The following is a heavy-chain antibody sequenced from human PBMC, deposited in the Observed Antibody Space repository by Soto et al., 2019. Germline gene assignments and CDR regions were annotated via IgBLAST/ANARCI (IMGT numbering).Heavy chain of an antibody. D-gene: IGHD2-2*01. CDR2: INGGNGNT. Sequence: QVQLVQSGAEVKTPGASVKVSCQASGYTFNTYAMHWVRQAPGQRLEWMGWINGGNGNTKYSQKFQGRVTITMDKSASTAYMELSSRRSEDKAVHYCGRVSGYCCTTTCYAEGGWFDPWGQGTLVTVSS. J-gene: IGHJ5*02. CDR3: GRVSGYCCTTTCYAEGGWFDP. CDR1: GYTFNTYA. V-gene: IGHV1-3*01.